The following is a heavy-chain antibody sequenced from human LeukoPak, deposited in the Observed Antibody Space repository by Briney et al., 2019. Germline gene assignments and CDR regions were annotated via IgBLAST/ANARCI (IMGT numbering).Heavy chain of an antibody. CDR2: IYSTGST. CDR1: GGSISSYY. Sequence: ETLSLTCTASGGSISSYYWSWIRQPAGKGLEWIGRIYSTGSTNYNPSLKSRVTMSVDTSKNQFSLRLRSVTAADTAVYYCARQIASAGTAGFDFWGQGALVTVSS. V-gene: IGHV4-4*07. J-gene: IGHJ4*02. CDR3: ARQIASAGTAGFDF. D-gene: IGHD6-13*01.